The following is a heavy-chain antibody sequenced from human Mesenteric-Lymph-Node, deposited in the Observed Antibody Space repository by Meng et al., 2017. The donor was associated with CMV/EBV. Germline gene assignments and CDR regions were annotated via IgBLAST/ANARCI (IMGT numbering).Heavy chain of an antibody. J-gene: IGHJ2*01. Sequence: CTVSGGSISSSSYYRGWIRQPPGKGLEWIGSIYYSGNSHYNPSLKSRGTISVDTSKNHFSLKLSSVTAADTAVYYCARHLLGYWYFDLWGRGTLVTVSS. D-gene: IGHD7-27*01. V-gene: IGHV4-39*01. CDR3: ARHLLGYWYFDL. CDR2: IYYSGNS. CDR1: GGSISSSSYY.